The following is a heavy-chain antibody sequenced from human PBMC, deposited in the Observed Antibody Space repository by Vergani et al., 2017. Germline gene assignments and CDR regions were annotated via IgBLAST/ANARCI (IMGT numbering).Heavy chain of an antibody. D-gene: IGHD4-17*01. Sequence: QVQLVESGGGVVQPGRSLRLSCAASGLTFSSYGMHWVRQAPGKGLEWVAVISYDGSNKYYADSVKGRFTISRDNSKNTLYLQMNSLRAEDTAVYYCAKDRATTVTDYYYYYGMDVWGQGTTVTVSS. CDR3: AKDRATTVTDYYYYYGMDV. J-gene: IGHJ6*02. CDR2: ISYDGSNK. CDR1: GLTFSSYG. V-gene: IGHV3-30*18.